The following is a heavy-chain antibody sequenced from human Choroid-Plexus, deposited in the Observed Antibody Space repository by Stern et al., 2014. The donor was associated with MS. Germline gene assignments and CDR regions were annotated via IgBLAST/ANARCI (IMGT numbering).Heavy chain of an antibody. V-gene: IGHV5-51*01. Sequence: EVHLVESGAEVKKPGESLKISCKGSGYSFTANWIAWGRRMPGKGLEWMGIIYPGDSDTRYSPSFQGQVTISADKSISTAYLQWSSLKASDTAMYYCARDYGDYAFDYWGQGTLVTVSS. D-gene: IGHD4-17*01. CDR2: IYPGDSDT. J-gene: IGHJ4*02. CDR3: ARDYGDYAFDY. CDR1: GYSFTANW.